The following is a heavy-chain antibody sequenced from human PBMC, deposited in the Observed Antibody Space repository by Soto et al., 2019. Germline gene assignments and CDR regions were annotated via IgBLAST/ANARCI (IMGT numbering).Heavy chain of an antibody. CDR1: GYTFTSYG. V-gene: IGHV1-18*01. CDR2: ISAYNGNT. D-gene: IGHD6-19*01. CDR3: ARDYGIAVAGTTSLVAFDI. J-gene: IGHJ3*02. Sequence: ASVKVSCKASGYTFTSYGISWVRQAPGQGLEWMGWISAYNGNTNYAQKLQGRVTMTTDTSTSTAYMELRSLRSDDTAVYYCARDYGIAVAGTTSLVAFDIWGQGTMVTVSS.